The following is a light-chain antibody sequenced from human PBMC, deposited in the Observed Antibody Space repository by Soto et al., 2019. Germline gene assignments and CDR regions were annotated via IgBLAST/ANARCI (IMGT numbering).Light chain of an antibody. J-gene: IGKJ3*01. CDR1: QSVSSN. CDR3: QQYDNRRT. V-gene: IGKV3-15*01. Sequence: EIVMTQSPATLSVSPGERVTLSCRASQSVSSNLAWYQQIPGQAPRLLIYDASTRATDIPARFSGSGSGTEFTLTISNLHSEDFAIYYCQQYDNRRTFGPGTKVDIK. CDR2: DAS.